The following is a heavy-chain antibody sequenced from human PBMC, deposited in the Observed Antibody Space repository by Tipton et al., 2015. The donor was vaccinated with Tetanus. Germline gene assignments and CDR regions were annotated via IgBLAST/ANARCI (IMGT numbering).Heavy chain of an antibody. V-gene: IGHV4-31*03. CDR2: IHYRGDS. CDR3: ARYGKGYCSGGDCYSDAFEI. D-gene: IGHD2-15*01. Sequence: TLSLTCTVSGGSISSDGHYWSWIRQHPVKGLEWIGHIHYRGDSYHSSSLRSRVTISLDTSKNQFSLKLSSVTAADTAVYYCARYGKGYCSGGDCYSDAFEIWGQGTMVTVSS. CDR1: GGSISSDGHY. J-gene: IGHJ3*02.